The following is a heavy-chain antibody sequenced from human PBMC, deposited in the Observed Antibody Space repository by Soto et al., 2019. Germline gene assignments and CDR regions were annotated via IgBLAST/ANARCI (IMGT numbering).Heavy chain of an antibody. CDR2: IYSDGST. J-gene: IGHJ6*02. Sequence: GGSLRLSCAVSGFTVSNNFMTWVRQAPGKGLDWVSLIYSDGSTFYADSVKGRFTISRDNSNNSLYLQMNSLRAEDTAVYYCARGAAGPYYYGMDVWGQGTTVTVSS. V-gene: IGHV3-66*01. CDR1: GFTVSNNF. CDR3: ARGAAGPYYYGMDV. D-gene: IGHD6-13*01.